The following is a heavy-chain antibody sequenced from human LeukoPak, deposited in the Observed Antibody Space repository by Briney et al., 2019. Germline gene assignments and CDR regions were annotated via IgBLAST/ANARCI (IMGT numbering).Heavy chain of an antibody. CDR3: AQKGGTDH. CDR1: GFTFSRFG. V-gene: IGHV3-48*02. Sequence: PGGSLRLSCAASGFTFSRFGMNWVRQAPGKGLQWISYISSSSSAIYYADSVKGRFTISRDNAKNSLYLQMSSLRDEGTAVYYCAQKGGTDHWGQGTLVTVSS. J-gene: IGHJ4*02. D-gene: IGHD2-15*01. CDR2: ISSSSSAI.